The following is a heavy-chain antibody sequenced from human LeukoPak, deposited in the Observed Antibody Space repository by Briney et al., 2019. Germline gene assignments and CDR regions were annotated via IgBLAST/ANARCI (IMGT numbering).Heavy chain of an antibody. J-gene: IGHJ4*02. Sequence: PGGSLRLSCAASGFTFSDYYMSWIRQAPGKGLEWVSYISSSSSYTNYADSVKGRFTISRDNAKNSLYLQMNSLRAEDTAVYYCARESRYYGSGTPLDYWSQGTLVTVSS. CDR2: ISSSSSYT. CDR1: GFTFSDYY. V-gene: IGHV3-11*05. D-gene: IGHD3-10*01. CDR3: ARESRYYGSGTPLDY.